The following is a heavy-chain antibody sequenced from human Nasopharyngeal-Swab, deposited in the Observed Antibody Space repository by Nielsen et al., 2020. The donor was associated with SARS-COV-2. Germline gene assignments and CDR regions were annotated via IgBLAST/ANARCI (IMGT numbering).Heavy chain of an antibody. CDR3: ARVGAADCSSASYYAGVSWDYGMDV. J-gene: IGHJ6*02. D-gene: IGHD2-2*01. V-gene: IGHV1-8*01. Sequence: ASVKVSCKASGYTFTSYDINWVRQATGQGLEWMGRMNPKSGSTGYAQKFQGRVTMTRNTSISTAYMELSSLRSEDTTVYYCARVGAADCSSASYYAGVSWDYGMDVWGQGTTVTVSS. CDR1: GYTFTSYD. CDR2: MNPKSGST.